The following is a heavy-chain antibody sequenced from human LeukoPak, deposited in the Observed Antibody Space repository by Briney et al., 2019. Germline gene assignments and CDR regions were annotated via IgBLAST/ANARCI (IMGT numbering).Heavy chain of an antibody. CDR3: ATSPRRIAAAGRKSRNYYYYMDV. J-gene: IGHJ6*03. CDR2: IKHSGST. D-gene: IGHD6-13*01. Sequence: SGTLSLTCAVYGVSFSGDDLSWVRQPPGKGLEWMGEIKHSGSTNYNPSLQSRVIISVDTSKNQFYLKLSSVTAADTAVYYCATSPRRIAAAGRKSRNYYYYMDVRGKGTTVTVSS. V-gene: IGHV4-34*01. CDR1: GVSFSGDD.